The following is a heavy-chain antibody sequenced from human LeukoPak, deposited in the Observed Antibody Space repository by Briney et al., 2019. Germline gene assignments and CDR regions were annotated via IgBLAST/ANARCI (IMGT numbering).Heavy chain of an antibody. CDR2: IYSGGSA. Sequence: GGSLRLSCAASGFTVSSNYMSWVRQAPGKGLEWVSTIYSGGSAYYADSVKGRFTISRDTSKNTLYLQMNSLRGEDTAVYYCARNGYTSGWYRNWGQGTLVTVSS. D-gene: IGHD6-19*01. CDR3: ARNGYTSGWYRN. CDR1: GFTVSSNY. V-gene: IGHV3-53*01. J-gene: IGHJ4*02.